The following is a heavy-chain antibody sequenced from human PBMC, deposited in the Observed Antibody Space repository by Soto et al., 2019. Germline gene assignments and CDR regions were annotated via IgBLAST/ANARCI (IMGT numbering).Heavy chain of an antibody. D-gene: IGHD6-13*01. Sequence: SETLSLTCAVYGGSFSGYYWSWIRQPPGKGLEWIGEINHSGSTNYNPSLKSRVTISVDTSKNQFSLKLSSVTAADTAVYYCARGFRKTGTRSIAAAGIRGNWFDPWGQGTLVTVSS. CDR3: ARGFRKTGTRSIAAAGIRGNWFDP. CDR1: GGSFSGYY. V-gene: IGHV4-34*01. CDR2: INHSGST. J-gene: IGHJ5*02.